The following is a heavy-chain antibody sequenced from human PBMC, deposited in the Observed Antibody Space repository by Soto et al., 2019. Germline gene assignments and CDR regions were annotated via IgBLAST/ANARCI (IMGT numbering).Heavy chain of an antibody. CDR1: GGSISSGDYY. V-gene: IGHV4-30-4*01. CDR2: IYYSGST. D-gene: IGHD1-20*01. Sequence: SETLSLTCTVSGGSISSGDYYLSWIRQPPGKGLEWIGYIYYSGSTYYNPSLKSRVTISVDTSKNQFSLKLSSVTAADTAVYYCASADNWNLQALDYWGQGTLVTVSS. J-gene: IGHJ4*02. CDR3: ASADNWNLQALDY.